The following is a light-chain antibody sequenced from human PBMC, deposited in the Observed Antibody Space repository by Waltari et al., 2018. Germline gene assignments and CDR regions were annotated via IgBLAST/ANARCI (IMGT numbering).Light chain of an antibody. V-gene: IGKV1-39*01. Sequence: DIQMTQSPSSLSASVGDRVTISCRASQSISRDLSWYQQKPGKAPKVLIYGASTLQSGVPSRFSGSGSGTDFTFTISSLQLEDVAAYYCQQNYNSPWGFGQGTKVEIK. J-gene: IGKJ1*01. CDR2: GAS. CDR1: QSISRD. CDR3: QQNYNSPWG.